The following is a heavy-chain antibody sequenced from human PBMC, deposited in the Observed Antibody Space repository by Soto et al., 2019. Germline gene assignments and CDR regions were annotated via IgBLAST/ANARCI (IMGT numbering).Heavy chain of an antibody. CDR3: AREQEAITVRILHY. CDR1: GDTFASFG. CDR2: ISAYNGNT. Sequence: ASVKVSCKASGDTFASFGFSWVRQAPGQGLEWLGWISAYNGNTHYAQKVRARVTLTTDTSTNTAYMELRRLTSDDMAVYDWAREQEAITVRILHYWGQGTRVTVS. J-gene: IGHJ4*02. V-gene: IGHV1-18*03. D-gene: IGHD1-26*01.